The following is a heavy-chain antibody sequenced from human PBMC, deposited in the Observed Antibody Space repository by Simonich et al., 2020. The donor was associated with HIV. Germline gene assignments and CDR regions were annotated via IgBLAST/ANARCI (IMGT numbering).Heavy chain of an antibody. Sequence: QVQLVQSGAEVKKPGASVKVSCKASGYTFTGYYMHWVRQAPGQGLECMGWINPNSGGTNYAQKFQGRVTMTRDTSISTAYMELSRLRSDDTAVYYCARDRIAAAGTDSFDYWGQGTLVTVSS. V-gene: IGHV1-2*02. D-gene: IGHD6-13*01. CDR2: INPNSGGT. J-gene: IGHJ4*02. CDR1: GYTFTGYY. CDR3: ARDRIAAAGTDSFDY.